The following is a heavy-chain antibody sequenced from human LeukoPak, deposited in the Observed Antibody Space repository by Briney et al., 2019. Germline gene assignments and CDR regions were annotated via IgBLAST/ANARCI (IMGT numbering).Heavy chain of an antibody. D-gene: IGHD3-10*01. CDR1: GGSMSSSY. Sequence: SETLSLTCTVSGGSMSSSYWSWIRQSPGKGLEWIGYIYYSGSTNYNPSLKSRVTLSIDTSKKQFSLNLSSVTAADTAVYYCARTNPGDWFDPWGQGTLVTVSS. V-gene: IGHV4-59*08. J-gene: IGHJ5*02. CDR2: IYYSGST. CDR3: ARTNPGDWFDP.